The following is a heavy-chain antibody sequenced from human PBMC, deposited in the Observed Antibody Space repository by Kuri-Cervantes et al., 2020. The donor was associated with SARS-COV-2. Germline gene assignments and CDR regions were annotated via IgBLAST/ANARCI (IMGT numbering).Heavy chain of an antibody. J-gene: IGHJ4*02. V-gene: IGHV4-39*07. Sequence: SETLSLTCTVSGGSISSGDYYWGWIRQPPGKGLEWIGSIYHSGSTYYNPSLKSRVTISVDTSKNQFSLKLSSVTAADTAVHYCARRAAAGTILLDYWGQGTLVTVSS. CDR3: ARRAAAGTILLDY. D-gene: IGHD6-13*01. CDR2: IYHSGST. CDR1: GGSISSGDYY.